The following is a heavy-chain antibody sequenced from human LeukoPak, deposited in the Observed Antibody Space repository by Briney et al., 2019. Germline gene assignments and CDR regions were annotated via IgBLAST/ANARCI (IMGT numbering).Heavy chain of an antibody. CDR3: ARRYFDGNDY. CDR1: GCSISSGYY. D-gene: IGHD3-9*01. CDR2: IYHGGST. J-gene: IGHJ4*02. V-gene: IGHV4-38-2*01. Sequence: SETLSLTCAVSGCSISSGYYWGWIRQPPGKGLEWIGSIYHGGSTYYNPSLKSRVTISVDTSKNQFSLKLSSVTAADTAVYYCARRYFDGNDYWGQGTLVTVSS.